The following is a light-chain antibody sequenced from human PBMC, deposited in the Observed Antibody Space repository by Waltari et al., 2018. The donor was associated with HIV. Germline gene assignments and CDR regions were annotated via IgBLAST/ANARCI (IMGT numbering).Light chain of an antibody. V-gene: IGKV1-8*01. CDR3: QHYYTYPMI. CDR2: DAS. J-gene: IGKJ3*01. Sequence: AIRLTQSPSSLSASTGDSVNITCRASHDISSYLAWYQQKPGKAPKVLIHDASTLQSGVPSRFSGSGSGTDFTLTISCLQSEDFATYYCQHYYTYPMIFGPGTKVDIK. CDR1: HDISSY.